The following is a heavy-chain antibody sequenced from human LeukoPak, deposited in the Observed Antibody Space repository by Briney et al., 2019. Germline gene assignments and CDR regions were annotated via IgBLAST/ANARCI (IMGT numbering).Heavy chain of an antibody. D-gene: IGHD1-26*01. CDR1: GYDFTSNW. CDR2: IYPGDSDT. J-gene: IGHJ4*02. V-gene: IGHV5-51*01. Sequence: GESLKISCKGSGYDFTSNWIGWVRQMPGKGLEWMGIIYPGDSDTRYGPSFQGQVIISTDKSINTAYLQWSSLKASDTAMYFCIIRYSGSYNDYWGQGTLVTVSS. CDR3: IIRYSGSYNDY.